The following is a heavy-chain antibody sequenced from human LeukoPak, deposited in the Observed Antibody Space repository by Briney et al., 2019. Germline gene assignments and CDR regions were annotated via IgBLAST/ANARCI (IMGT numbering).Heavy chain of an antibody. V-gene: IGHV3-74*01. CDR2: IKTDGSST. CDR3: ARESYSSGSYYFDY. D-gene: IGHD3-22*01. Sequence: GGSLRLSCAASGFTFRSYWMHWVRQAPGKGLVWVPRIKTDGSSTSYADSVKGRFTISRDNAKNTLYLQMNTLRAEDTAVYFCARESYSSGSYYFDYWGQGTLVTVSS. CDR1: GFTFRSYW. J-gene: IGHJ4*02.